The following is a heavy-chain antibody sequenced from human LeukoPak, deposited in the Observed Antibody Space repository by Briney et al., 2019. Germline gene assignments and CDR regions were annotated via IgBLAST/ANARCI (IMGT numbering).Heavy chain of an antibody. Sequence: PSETLSLTCTVSGGSISSGSNYWSWIRQPAGKGLEWIGRIFTSGSTNYNPSLKSRVTISVDTSKNQFFLKLSSVTAADTAVYYCARYDGSSSFDYWGQGTLVTVSS. CDR3: ARYDGSSSFDY. CDR2: IFTSGST. V-gene: IGHV4-61*02. J-gene: IGHJ4*02. D-gene: IGHD6-6*01. CDR1: GGSISSGSNY.